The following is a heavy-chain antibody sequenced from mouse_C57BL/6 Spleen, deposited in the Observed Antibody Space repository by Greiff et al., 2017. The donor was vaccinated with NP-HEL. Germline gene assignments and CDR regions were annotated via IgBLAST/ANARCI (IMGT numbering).Heavy chain of an antibody. CDR1: GFSLTSYG. Sequence: QVHVKQSGPGLVQPSQSLSITCTVSGFSLTSYGVHWVRQSPGKGLEWLGVIWSGGSTDYNAAFISRLSISKDNSKSQVFFKMNSLQADDTAIYYCAGVYGNYGEGAMDYWGQGTSVTVSS. V-gene: IGHV2-2*01. CDR3: AGVYGNYGEGAMDY. CDR2: IWSGGST. J-gene: IGHJ4*01. D-gene: IGHD2-1*01.